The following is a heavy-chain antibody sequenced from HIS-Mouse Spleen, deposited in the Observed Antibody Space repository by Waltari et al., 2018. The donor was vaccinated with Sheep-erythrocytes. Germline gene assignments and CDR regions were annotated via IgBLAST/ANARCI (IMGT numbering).Heavy chain of an antibody. CDR3: ARVSVAARFDY. CDR1: GGSISSSSYY. D-gene: IGHD6-6*01. Sequence: QLQLQESGPGLVKPSETLSLTCTVSGGSISSSSYYWGWIRQPPGKGLEWIGGIYYSGSTYYNPSLKSRVTISVDTSKNQFSLKLSSVTAADTAVYYCARVSVAARFDYWGQGTLVTVSS. V-gene: IGHV4-39*07. CDR2: IYYSGST. J-gene: IGHJ4*02.